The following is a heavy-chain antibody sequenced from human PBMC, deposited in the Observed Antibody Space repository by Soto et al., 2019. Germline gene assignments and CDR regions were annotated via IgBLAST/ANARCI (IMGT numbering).Heavy chain of an antibody. CDR3: ARSRYYNDSSGYYSYYIHS. CDR1: GVSISSYY. Sequence: SETLSLTCTVSGVSISSYYWNWIRQPPGKGLEWSGYIYDSGSTNYNPSLKRRVTISVDTSKNQFTLKLSNMNAVDTDVYYCARSRYYNDSSGYYSYYIHSLGRGVLVTVSS. CDR2: IYDSGST. J-gene: IGHJ4*02. D-gene: IGHD3-22*01. V-gene: IGHV4-59*01.